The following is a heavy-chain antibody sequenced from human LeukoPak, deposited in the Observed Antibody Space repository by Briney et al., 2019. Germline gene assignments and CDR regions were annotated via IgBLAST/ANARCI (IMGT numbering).Heavy chain of an antibody. Sequence: QPGGSLRLSCAASGFTFADYAMHWVRQAPGKGLEWVSLISGDGGSTYYADSVKGRFTISRDNSKNSLYLQMNSLRTEDTALYYCAKGTIAARRGHYYYMDVWGKGTTVTVSS. CDR2: ISGDGGST. V-gene: IGHV3-43*02. J-gene: IGHJ6*03. CDR1: GFTFADYA. D-gene: IGHD6-6*01. CDR3: AKGTIAARRGHYYYMDV.